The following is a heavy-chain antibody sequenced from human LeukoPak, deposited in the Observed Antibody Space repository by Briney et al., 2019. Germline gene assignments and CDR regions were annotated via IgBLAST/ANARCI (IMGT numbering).Heavy chain of an antibody. V-gene: IGHV3-20*04. J-gene: IGHJ4*02. Sequence: GGSLRLSCAASGFTFDDYGMSWVRQAPGKGLEWVSGINWNGGSTGYADSVKGRFTISRDNAKNSLYLQMNSLRAEDTALYYCAREADCTNGVCYADFDYWGQGTLVTVSS. CDR3: AREADCTNGVCYADFDY. CDR2: INWNGGST. D-gene: IGHD2-8*01. CDR1: GFTFDDYG.